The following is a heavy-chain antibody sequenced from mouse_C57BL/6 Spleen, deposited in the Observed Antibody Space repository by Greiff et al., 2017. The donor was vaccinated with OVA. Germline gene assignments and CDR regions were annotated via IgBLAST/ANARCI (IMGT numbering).Heavy chain of an antibody. V-gene: IGHV1-9*01. D-gene: IGHD1-1*01. CDR1: GYTFTGYW. Sequence: VQLQQSGAELMKPGASVKLSCKATGYTFTGYWIEWVKQRPGHGLEWIGEILPGSGSTNFNEKFKGKATFTADTSSNTAYMQLSSLTTEDSAIYYCARADRNYYGSSYGDYWGQGTTLTVSS. J-gene: IGHJ2*01. CDR2: ILPGSGST. CDR3: ARADRNYYGSSYGDY.